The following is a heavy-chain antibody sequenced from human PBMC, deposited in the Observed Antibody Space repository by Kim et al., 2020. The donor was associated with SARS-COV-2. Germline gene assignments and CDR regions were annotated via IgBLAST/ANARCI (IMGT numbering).Heavy chain of an antibody. CDR3: AEGGTVTTES. D-gene: IGHD4-17*01. J-gene: IGHJ5*02. CDR2: ST. Sequence: STKDADSVTGRFTITRANSKNTLYLQMNSLRAEDTAVYYCAEGGTVTTESWGQGTLVTVSS. V-gene: IGHV3-23*01.